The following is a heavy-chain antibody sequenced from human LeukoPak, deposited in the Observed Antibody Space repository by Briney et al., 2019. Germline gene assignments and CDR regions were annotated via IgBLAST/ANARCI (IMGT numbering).Heavy chain of an antibody. Sequence: SETLSLTCTVSGGSISSYYWGWIRQPPGKGLEWIGGMFYSGSTHYNPSLKSRVTISVDTSKNQFSLKLSSVTAADTAVYYCARPWGSGYMYYFDQWGQGTLLTVSS. J-gene: IGHJ4*02. CDR3: ARPWGSGYMYYFDQ. CDR1: GGSISSYY. V-gene: IGHV4-39*01. CDR2: MFYSGST. D-gene: IGHD3-22*01.